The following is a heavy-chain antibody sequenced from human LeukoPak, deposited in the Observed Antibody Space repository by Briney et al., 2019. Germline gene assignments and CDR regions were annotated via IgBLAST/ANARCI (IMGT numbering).Heavy chain of an antibody. J-gene: IGHJ4*02. Sequence: GGSLRLSCAASGFTFSSYGMSWVRQAPGKGLEWVSAISGSGGSTYYADSVKGRFTISRDNSKNTLYLQMNSLRAEDTAVYYCAKDVGYYYDSSGYYGGVFDYGGQGTLVTVSS. CDR1: GFTFSSYG. CDR2: ISGSGGST. CDR3: AKDVGYYYDSSGYYGGVFDY. V-gene: IGHV3-23*01. D-gene: IGHD3-22*01.